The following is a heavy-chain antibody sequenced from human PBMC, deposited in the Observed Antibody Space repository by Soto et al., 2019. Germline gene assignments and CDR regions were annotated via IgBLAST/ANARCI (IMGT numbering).Heavy chain of an antibody. CDR1: GFTFSSYA. V-gene: IGHV3-23*01. J-gene: IGHJ4*02. CDR2: ISGSGGST. D-gene: IGHD3-22*01. Sequence: GGSLRLSCAASGFTFSSYAMSWVRQAPGKGLEWVSAISGSGGSTYYADSVKGRFTISRDNSKNTLYLQMNSLRAEDTAVYYCATGLAYYYDSSGPLRTALDYWGQGTLVTVSS. CDR3: ATGLAYYYDSSGPLRTALDY.